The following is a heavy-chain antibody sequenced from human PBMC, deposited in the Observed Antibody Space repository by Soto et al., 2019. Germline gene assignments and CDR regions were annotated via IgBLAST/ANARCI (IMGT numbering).Heavy chain of an antibody. CDR2: IYYSGST. V-gene: IGHV4-39*01. CDR1: GGSISSSTYY. J-gene: IGHJ4*02. D-gene: IGHD4-17*01. CDR3: ATSYGDYVSY. Sequence: QLQLQESGPGLVKPSETLSLTCTVSGGSISSSTYYWGWIRQPPGKGLEWIGSIYYSGSTYYNPSLKXXVXLXXDTSKNQFPLKLSSVTAADTAVYYCATSYGDYVSYWGQGTLVTVSS.